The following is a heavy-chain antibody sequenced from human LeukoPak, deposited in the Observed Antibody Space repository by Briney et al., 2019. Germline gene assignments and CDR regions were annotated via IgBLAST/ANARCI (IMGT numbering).Heavy chain of an antibody. CDR2: FYYTGST. CDR3: ARHSRSGYGDYESAFDI. J-gene: IGHJ3*02. CDR1: GGSISSSGYY. Sequence: KPSAPLSLTCLVAGGSISSSGYYWGWIRQPPGKGLEGIGNFYYTGSTYYNPSLKSRITIYVDTTKNYFSMKLRSLTAADTAVYYCARHSRSGYGDYESAFDIWGQGTMVTVSS. D-gene: IGHD5-12*01. V-gene: IGHV4-39*01.